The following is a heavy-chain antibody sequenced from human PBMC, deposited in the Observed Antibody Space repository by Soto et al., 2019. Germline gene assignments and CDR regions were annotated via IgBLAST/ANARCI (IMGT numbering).Heavy chain of an antibody. CDR3: AREGMSRPKWVFDY. V-gene: IGHV3-64*07. J-gene: IGHJ4*02. CDR1: GFTFGCYP. Sequence: EVPLVESGGGLVQPGGSLRLSCAASGFTFGCYPMHWVRQAPGKGLEYVSAIRTNGDSTFYADSVKGRFTISRDNSKNSLYLHSGSLRAEDMCVYYCAREGMSRPKWVFDYWGQGTLVTVSS. D-gene: IGHD2-8*01. CDR2: IRTNGDST.